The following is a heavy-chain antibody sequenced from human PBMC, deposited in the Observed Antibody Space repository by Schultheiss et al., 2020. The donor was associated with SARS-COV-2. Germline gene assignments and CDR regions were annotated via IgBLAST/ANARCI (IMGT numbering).Heavy chain of an antibody. V-gene: IGHV3-66*02. CDR3: AKDRGLLDY. Sequence: GGSLRLSCTASGFTVSSNYMSWVRQAPGKGLEWVSAISGSGGSTYYADSVKGRFTISRDNSKNTLYLQMNSLRAEDTAVYYCAKDRGLLDYWGQGTLVTVSS. J-gene: IGHJ4*02. D-gene: IGHD3/OR15-3a*01. CDR1: GFTVSSNY. CDR2: ISGSGGST.